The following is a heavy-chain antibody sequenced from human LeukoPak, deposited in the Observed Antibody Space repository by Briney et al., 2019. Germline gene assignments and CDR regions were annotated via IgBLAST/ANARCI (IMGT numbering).Heavy chain of an antibody. V-gene: IGHV1-2*04. J-gene: IGHJ4*02. D-gene: IGHD6-6*01. CDR3: ARSYSSSSFSDY. Sequence: GASVKVSCKASGYTFTGYYMHWVRQAPGQGLEWMGWINPNGGGTNYAQKFQGWVTMTRDTSISTAYMELSRLRSDDTAVYYCARSYSSSSFSDYWGQGTLVTVSS. CDR2: INPNGGGT. CDR1: GYTFTGYY.